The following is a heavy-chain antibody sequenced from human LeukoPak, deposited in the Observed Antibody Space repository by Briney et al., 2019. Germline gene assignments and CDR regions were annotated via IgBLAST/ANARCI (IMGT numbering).Heavy chain of an antibody. D-gene: IGHD2-2*01. V-gene: IGHV3-23*01. J-gene: IGHJ4*02. Sequence: GGSLRLSCAASGFSFSNYAMSWVRQAPGKGLEWVSAISGRGANTYYADSVKGRFTISRDNSKNTLYMQMNSLRAEDTAVYYCAKAVVIVPTAPPFDYWGQGTLVTVSS. CDR3: AKAVVIVPTAPPFDY. CDR2: ISGRGANT. CDR1: GFSFSNYA.